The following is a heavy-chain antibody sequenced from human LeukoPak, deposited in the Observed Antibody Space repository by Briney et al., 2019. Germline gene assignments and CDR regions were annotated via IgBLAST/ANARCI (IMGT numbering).Heavy chain of an antibody. V-gene: IGHV5-51*01. J-gene: IGHJ3*02. CDR1: GYSFTSYW. Sequence: GESLKISCKGSGYSFTSYWIGWVRQMPGKGLEWMGIIYPGDSDTRYSPSFQGQATISADKSINTAYLQWSSLKASDTAMYYCARIAGAAGTKLDVFDIWGQGTMVTVSS. CDR3: ARIAGAAGTKLDVFDI. CDR2: IYPGDSDT. D-gene: IGHD6-13*01.